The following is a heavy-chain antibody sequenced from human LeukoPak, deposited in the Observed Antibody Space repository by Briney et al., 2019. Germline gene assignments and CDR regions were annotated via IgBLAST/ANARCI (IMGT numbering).Heavy chain of an antibody. CDR1: AFALRSYP. CDR2: IGSSGSST. CDR3: AKSFLGFCSGGSCYGWDY. J-gene: IGHJ4*02. D-gene: IGHD2-15*01. V-gene: IGHV3-23*01. Sequence: PGGSLRLSCAASAFALRSYPMSWVRQAPGGGREGVSAIGSSGSSTYHADSVKGRFTISRDNSKNTLYLQMNSLRAEDTAVYHCAKSFLGFCSGGSCYGWDYWGQGTLVTVSS.